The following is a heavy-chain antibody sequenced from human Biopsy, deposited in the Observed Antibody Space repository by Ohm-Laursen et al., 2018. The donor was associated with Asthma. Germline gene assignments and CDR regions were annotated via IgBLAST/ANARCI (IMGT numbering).Heavy chain of an antibody. CDR1: SGSGGYMRSGNYY. Sequence: SETLSLTCSLSSGSGGYMRSGNYYWGWICQPPGKGLEWIGSIYYSGTTYYNPSLESRVTVSADTSKNQFSRKLTSVTAADTAVYYCVRGSSSWHHGPFHYYYGLDVWGQGTTATVSS. D-gene: IGHD6-13*01. CDR2: IYYSGTT. V-gene: IGHV4-39*01. J-gene: IGHJ6*02. CDR3: VRGSSSWHHGPFHYYYGLDV.